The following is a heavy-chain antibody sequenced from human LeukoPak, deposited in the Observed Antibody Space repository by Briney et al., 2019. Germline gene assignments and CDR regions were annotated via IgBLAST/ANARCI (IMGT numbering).Heavy chain of an antibody. D-gene: IGHD4-11*01. CDR3: ARGPKMTTQPPYYYYGMDV. CDR1: GGSISSGGYS. Sequence: PSETLSLTCAVSGGSISSGGYSWSWIRQPPGKGLEWIGYIYHSGSTYYNPSLKSRVTISVDKSKNQFSLKLSSVTAADTAVYYCARGPKMTTQPPYYYYGMDVWGQGTTVTVSS. CDR2: IYHSGST. V-gene: IGHV4-30-2*01. J-gene: IGHJ6*02.